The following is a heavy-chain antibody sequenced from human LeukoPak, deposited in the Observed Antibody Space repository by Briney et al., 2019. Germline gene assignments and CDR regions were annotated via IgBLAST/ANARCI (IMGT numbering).Heavy chain of an antibody. D-gene: IGHD5-18*01. V-gene: IGHV3-15*01. Sequence: GGSLRLSCAASGFTFSNAWMSWVRQAPGKGPEWVGHIKGKTDGGTTDYAAPVQGRFTISRDDSKNTLFLQMNSLKTEDTAVYYCTTGTWIQLWLADYWGQGTLVTVSS. CDR1: GFTFSNAW. CDR3: TTGTWIQLWLADY. J-gene: IGHJ4*02. CDR2: IKGKTDGGTT.